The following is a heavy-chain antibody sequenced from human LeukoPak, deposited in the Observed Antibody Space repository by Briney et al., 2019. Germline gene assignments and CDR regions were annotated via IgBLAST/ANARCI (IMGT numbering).Heavy chain of an antibody. CDR1: GYTFTSYY. V-gene: IGHV1-46*03. CDR3: ARGSGDGYKYAVGCVDY. J-gene: IGHJ4*02. CDR2: SNPSGGST. D-gene: IGHD5-24*01. Sequence: ASVKVSCKASGYTFTSYYMHWVRQAPGQGLEWMGISNPSGGSTSYAQKFQGRVTMTRDTSTSTVYMELSSLRSEDTAVYYCARGSGDGYKYAVGCVDYWGQGTLVTVSS.